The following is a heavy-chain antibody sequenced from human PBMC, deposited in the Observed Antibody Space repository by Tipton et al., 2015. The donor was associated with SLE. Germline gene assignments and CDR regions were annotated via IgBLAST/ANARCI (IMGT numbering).Heavy chain of an antibody. J-gene: IGHJ3*01. CDR2: ISAHNGDT. D-gene: IGHD2-21*02. Sequence: QLVQSGAEVKKPGASVKVSCKASGYIFTSRDINWLRQAPGHGLEWMAWISAHNGDTNSAQKFQDRVTVTMDTSTDTAYMDMRRLTSDDTAVYYCARDGGDNRLPHAFDVWGQGTMVIVSS. CDR1: GYIFTSRD. V-gene: IGHV1-18*01. CDR3: ARDGGDNRLPHAFDV.